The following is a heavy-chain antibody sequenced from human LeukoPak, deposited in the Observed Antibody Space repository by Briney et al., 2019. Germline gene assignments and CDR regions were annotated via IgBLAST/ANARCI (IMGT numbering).Heavy chain of an antibody. CDR1: GFTFGDYA. J-gene: IGHJ4*02. V-gene: IGHV3-49*04. Sequence: PGGSLRLSCTTSGFTFGDYAMRWVRQAPGKGLEWVSFIRRKAHGGTTEYAASVKGRFSSSRDDSKSIAYLQMNSLKTEDTAVYFCTRVTYYYDNSGYFHFDSWGQGSLVTVSS. CDR2: IRRKAHGGTT. CDR3: TRVTYYYDNSGYFHFDS. D-gene: IGHD3-22*01.